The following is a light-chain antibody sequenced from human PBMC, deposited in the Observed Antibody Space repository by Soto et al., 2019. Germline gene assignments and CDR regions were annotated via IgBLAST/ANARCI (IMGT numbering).Light chain of an antibody. V-gene: IGLV4-60*02. CDR1: SGHSSYI. CDR2: LEGSGSY. Sequence: QPVLTQSSSASASLGSSVKLTCTLSSGHSSYIIAWHQQQPGKAPRYLMKLEGSGSYNKGSGVPDRFSGSSSGADRYLTISNLQFEYEADYYCETWDSNPRVFGGGTTLTVL. CDR3: ETWDSNPRV. J-gene: IGLJ2*01.